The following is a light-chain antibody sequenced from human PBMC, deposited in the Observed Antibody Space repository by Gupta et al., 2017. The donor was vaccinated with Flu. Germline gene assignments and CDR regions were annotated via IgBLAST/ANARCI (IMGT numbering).Light chain of an antibody. CDR3: QQSHSGLT. CDR2: SAS. V-gene: IGKV1-39*01. CDR1: QNIGIN. J-gene: IGKJ4*01. Sequence: DIQLTQSPSSLSASVGDRVTLTCRASQNIGINLNWYQQRPEKAPQLLIYSASLLENGVPSRFTASGSGTEFALTITRLRPEDSATYYWQQSHSGLTFGGGAKVEIK.